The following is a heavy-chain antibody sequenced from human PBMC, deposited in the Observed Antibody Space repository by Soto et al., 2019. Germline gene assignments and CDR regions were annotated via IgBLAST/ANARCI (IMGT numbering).Heavy chain of an antibody. D-gene: IGHD6-13*01. CDR2: VSYSGAT. CDR1: GASIGTRHYY. J-gene: IGHJ4*02. Sequence: SETLSLTCTVSGASIGTRHYYWGCTRQAPGKGLEWIASVSYSGATYYNPSLKSRVIISVDTSKNQFSLKLRSVTAADTAVYYCTRLPAAAIDFWGQGTVVTVSS. V-gene: IGHV4-39*01. CDR3: TRLPAAAIDF.